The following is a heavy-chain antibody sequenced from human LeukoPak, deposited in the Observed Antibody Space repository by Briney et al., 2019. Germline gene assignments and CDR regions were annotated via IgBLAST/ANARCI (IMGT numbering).Heavy chain of an antibody. Sequence: RTGGSLRLSCAASGFTFSSYAMSWVRQAPGKGLEWVSAISGSGGSTYYADSVKGRFTISRDNSKNTLYLQMNSLRAEDTAVYYCAKDQGAVLDRTAGGFDPWGQGTLVTVSS. CDR3: AKDQGAVLDRTAGGFDP. D-gene: IGHD1-26*01. CDR1: GFTFSSYA. J-gene: IGHJ5*02. V-gene: IGHV3-23*01. CDR2: ISGSGGST.